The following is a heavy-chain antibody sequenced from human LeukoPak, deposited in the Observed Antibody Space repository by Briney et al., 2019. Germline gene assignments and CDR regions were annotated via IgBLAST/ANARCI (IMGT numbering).Heavy chain of an antibody. CDR2: ISAYNGST. CDR3: ARVSRENYDFWSGYYTGISENWFDP. Sequence: ASVTVSCKASGYTFTSYGISWVRQAPGQGLEWMGWISAYNGSTNYAQKLQGRVTMTTDTSTSTAYMELRSLRSDDTAVYYCARVSRENYDFWSGYYTGISENWFDPWGQGTLVTVSS. CDR1: GYTFTSYG. J-gene: IGHJ5*02. D-gene: IGHD3-3*01. V-gene: IGHV1-18*01.